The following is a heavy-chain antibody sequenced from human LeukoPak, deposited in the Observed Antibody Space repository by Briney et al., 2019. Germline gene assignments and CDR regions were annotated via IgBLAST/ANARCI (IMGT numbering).Heavy chain of an antibody. CDR3: ARFTVAAFDY. CDR2: IYYSGST. V-gene: IGHV4-59*01. D-gene: IGHD4-23*01. CDR1: RVSINSYY. Sequence: SETLSLTCTVSRVSINSYYWSWIRPPPGKGLEWIGYIYYSGSTNYNPSLKSRVTMSVDTSKNQFSLKLSSVTAADTAVYFCARFTVAAFDYWGQGTLVTVSS. J-gene: IGHJ4*02.